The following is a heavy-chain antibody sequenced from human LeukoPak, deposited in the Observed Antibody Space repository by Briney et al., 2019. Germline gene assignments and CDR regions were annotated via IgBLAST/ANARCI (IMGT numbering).Heavy chain of an antibody. D-gene: IGHD1-26*01. V-gene: IGHV3-30-3*01. J-gene: IGHJ4*02. Sequence: PGGSLRLSCAASGFTFSSYAMRWVRQASGKRLEWVAVISYDGSNKYYADSVKGRFTISRDNSKNTLYLQMNSLRAEDTAVYYCARDPGYLGILDYFDYWGQGTLVTVSS. CDR2: ISYDGSNK. CDR1: GFTFSSYA. CDR3: ARDPGYLGILDYFDY.